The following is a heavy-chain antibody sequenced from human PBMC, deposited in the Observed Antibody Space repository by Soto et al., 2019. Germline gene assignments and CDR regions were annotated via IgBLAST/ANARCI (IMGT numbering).Heavy chain of an antibody. CDR2: ISAYSGTT. D-gene: IGHD2-15*01. CDR1: GYTFASYG. V-gene: IGHV1-18*01. CDR3: ARDRECCGNASPHTVAY. J-gene: IGHJ4*01. Sequence: ASVKVSCKASGYTFASYGISWVRQAPGQGLEWMGWISAYSGTTKFAQKFEGRVIMPTDTSTNTAYMELRSLRSDDTAVYYCARDRECCGNASPHTVAYWG.